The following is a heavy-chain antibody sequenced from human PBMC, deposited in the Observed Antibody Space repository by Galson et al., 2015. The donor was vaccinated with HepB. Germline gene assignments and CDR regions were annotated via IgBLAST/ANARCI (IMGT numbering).Heavy chain of an antibody. J-gene: IGHJ4*02. CDR1: GGSFSAYY. D-gene: IGHD3-3*01. V-gene: IGHV4-34*01. CDR3: ARGPLRFLGWLPQDLFDY. Sequence: SETLSLTCAVYGGSFSAYYWSWIRQPPGKGLEWIGEINHSGSTNYNPSLKSRVTMSVDTSKNQFFLNLNSVTAADTAVYYCARGPLRFLGWLPQDLFDYWGQGTLVTVSS. CDR2: INHSGST.